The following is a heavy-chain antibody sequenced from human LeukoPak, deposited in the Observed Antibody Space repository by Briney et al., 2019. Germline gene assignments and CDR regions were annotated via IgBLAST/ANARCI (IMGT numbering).Heavy chain of an antibody. Sequence: PSETLSLTCAVYGGSFSGYYWSWIRQPPGKGLEWIGYIYYSGSTYYNPSLKSRVTISVDTSKNQFSLKLSSVTAADTAVYYCARGDPDYYDSSGYTFDIWGQGTMVTVSS. CDR3: ARGDPDYYDSSGYTFDI. D-gene: IGHD3-22*01. V-gene: IGHV4-30-4*08. CDR2: IYYSGST. J-gene: IGHJ3*02. CDR1: GGSFSGYY.